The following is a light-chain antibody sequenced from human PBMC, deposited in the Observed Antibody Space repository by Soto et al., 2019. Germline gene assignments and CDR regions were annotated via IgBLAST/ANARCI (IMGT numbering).Light chain of an antibody. CDR1: HSVSSSF. J-gene: IGKJ1*01. CDR2: GAS. V-gene: IGKV3-20*01. CDR3: QQYGSSPWT. Sequence: EIVLAHFPGTLSLSPGERATLSCRASHSVSSSFLVWYQQKPGQAPRLLIYGASSRATGIPDRFSGSGSGTDFTLTISRLEPEDFAVYYCQQYGSSPWTFGQGTKVEIK.